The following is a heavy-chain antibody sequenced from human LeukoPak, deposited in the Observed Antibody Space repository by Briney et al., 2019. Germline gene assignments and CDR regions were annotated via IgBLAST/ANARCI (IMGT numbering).Heavy chain of an antibody. CDR1: GYTFTSYD. CDR3: ARDFSYGTMDV. D-gene: IGHD5-18*01. J-gene: IGHJ6*03. V-gene: IGHV1-8*03. CDR2: MNPNSGNT. Sequence: EASVKVSCKASGYTFTSYDINWVRQATGQGLEWMGWMNPNSGNTGYAQKFQGRVTITRNTSISTAYMELSSLRSEDTAVYYCARDFSYGTMDVWGKGTTVTVSS.